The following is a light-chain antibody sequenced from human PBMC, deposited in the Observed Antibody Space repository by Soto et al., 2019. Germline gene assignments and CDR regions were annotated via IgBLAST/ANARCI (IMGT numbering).Light chain of an antibody. CDR3: QQYGSSSYT. CDR2: GAS. CDR1: QSVRNNY. Sequence: EIVLTQSPGTLSLSPGERATLSCRASQSVRNNYLAWYQQKPGQAPRLLIYGASSRAAGIPGRFSGSGSGTDFTLTINRLEPEDFAVYYCQQYGSSSYTFGQGTKLEIK. V-gene: IGKV3-20*01. J-gene: IGKJ2*01.